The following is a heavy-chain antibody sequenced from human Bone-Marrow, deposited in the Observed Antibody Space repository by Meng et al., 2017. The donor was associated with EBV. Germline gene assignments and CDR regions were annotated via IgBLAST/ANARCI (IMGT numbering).Heavy chain of an antibody. D-gene: IGHD3-10*01. CDR2: ISAGIGNT. CDR1: GFTFSDSA. CDR3: ALWFREHFDY. J-gene: IGHJ4*02. V-gene: IGHV3-23*04. Sequence: EVQLVGSGGGVVQPGGSLRLSCAASGFTFSDSAMSWVRQAPGKGLEWVSTISAGIGNTHYADSVKGRFTISRDNSKNTLYLQMNNLRADDTAAYYCALWFREHFDYWGQGTLVTVSS.